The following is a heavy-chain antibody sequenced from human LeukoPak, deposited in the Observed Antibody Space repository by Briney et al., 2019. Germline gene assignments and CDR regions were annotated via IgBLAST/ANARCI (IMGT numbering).Heavy chain of an antibody. Sequence: ASVKVSCKASGYTFTGYYMHWVRQAPGQGLEWMGRINPNSGGTNYAQKFQGRDTMTRDTSISTAYMELSRLRSDDTAVYYCARVFHYDSSGYLDYYYYYMDVWGQGTLVTVSS. J-gene: IGHJ6*03. CDR3: ARVFHYDSSGYLDYYYYYMDV. D-gene: IGHD3-22*01. V-gene: IGHV1-2*06. CDR2: INPNSGGT. CDR1: GYTFTGYY.